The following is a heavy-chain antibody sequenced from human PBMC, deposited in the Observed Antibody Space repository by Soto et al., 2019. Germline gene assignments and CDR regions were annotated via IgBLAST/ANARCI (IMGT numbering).Heavy chain of an antibody. J-gene: IGHJ6*02. Sequence: PSQTLSLTCAMSGDSVSSNSAAWNWIRQSPSRGLEWLGRTYYRSKWYNDYAVSVKSRITINPDTSKNQFSLQLNSVTPEDTAVYYCARDLSAVTARYYYYGMDVWGQGTTVTVSS. CDR3: ARDLSAVTARYYYYGMDV. CDR1: GDSVSSNSAA. CDR2: TYYRSKWYN. V-gene: IGHV6-1*01. D-gene: IGHD2-21*02.